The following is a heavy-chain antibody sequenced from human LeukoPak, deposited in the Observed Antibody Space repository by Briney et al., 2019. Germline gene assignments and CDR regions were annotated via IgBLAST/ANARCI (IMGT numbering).Heavy chain of an antibody. D-gene: IGHD3-10*01. V-gene: IGHV3-30-3*01. J-gene: IGHJ6*02. CDR2: ISYDGSNK. CDR1: GFTFSSYA. CDR3: AKGEFPDV. Sequence: GGSLRLSCAASGFTFSSYAMHWVRQAPGKGLEWVAVISYDGSNKYYADSVKGRFTISRDNSKNTLYLRMNSLRAEDTAVYYCAKGEFPDVWGQGTTVTVSS.